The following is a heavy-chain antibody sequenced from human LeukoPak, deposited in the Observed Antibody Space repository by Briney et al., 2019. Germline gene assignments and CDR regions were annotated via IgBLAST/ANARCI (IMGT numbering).Heavy chain of an antibody. Sequence: SSETLSLTCAVSGASINSGAYSWTWLRQRPGEGLEFIGNISYTGNTYFNPSLKSRVAFSVDTSKSHFSLRLTSVTAADTAFYYCARLTPLYGLDYWGQGILVTVSS. CDR2: ISYTGNT. V-gene: IGHV4-31*11. J-gene: IGHJ4*02. D-gene: IGHD2-2*02. CDR3: ARLTPLYGLDY. CDR1: GASINSGAYS.